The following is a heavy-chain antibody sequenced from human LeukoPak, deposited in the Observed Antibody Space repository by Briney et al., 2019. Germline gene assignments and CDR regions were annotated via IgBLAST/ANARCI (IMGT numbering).Heavy chain of an antibody. Sequence: GGSLRLSCAASGFTFSYYWMSWVRQAPGKGLEWVANIKEDGSEKYYVDSVKGRFTISRDNANNSLYLQMNSLRAEDTAVYYCARDSRRSFDYWGQGTLVTVSS. CDR1: GFTFSYYW. D-gene: IGHD1-14*01. V-gene: IGHV3-7*01. J-gene: IGHJ4*02. CDR2: IKEDGSEK. CDR3: ARDSRRSFDY.